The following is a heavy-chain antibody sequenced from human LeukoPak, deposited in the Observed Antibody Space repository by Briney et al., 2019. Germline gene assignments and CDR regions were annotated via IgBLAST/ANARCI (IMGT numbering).Heavy chain of an antibody. J-gene: IGHJ4*02. CDR3: ARVSYSYGYGNFDY. D-gene: IGHD5-18*01. Sequence: PSETLSLTCAVSGGSISSGGYSWSWIRQPLGKGLEWIGYIYHSGSTYYNPSLKSRVTISVDRSKNQFSLKLSSVTAADTAVYYCARVSYSYGYGNFDYWGQGTLVTVSS. CDR1: GGSISSGGYS. V-gene: IGHV4-30-2*01. CDR2: IYHSGST.